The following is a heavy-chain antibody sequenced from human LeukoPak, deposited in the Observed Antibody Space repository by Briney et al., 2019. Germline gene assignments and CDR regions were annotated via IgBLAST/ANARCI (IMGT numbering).Heavy chain of an antibody. J-gene: IGHJ6*02. Sequence: GGSLRLSCAASGFTFSSYAMSWVRQAPGKGLEWVSAISGSGGSTYYADSVKGRFTISRDNSKNTLYLQMNSLRAEDTAVYYCAKWYYDFWSGYSYYYYYGMDVWGRGTTVTVSS. CDR1: GFTFSSYA. CDR2: ISGSGGST. V-gene: IGHV3-23*01. D-gene: IGHD3-3*01. CDR3: AKWYYDFWSGYSYYYYYGMDV.